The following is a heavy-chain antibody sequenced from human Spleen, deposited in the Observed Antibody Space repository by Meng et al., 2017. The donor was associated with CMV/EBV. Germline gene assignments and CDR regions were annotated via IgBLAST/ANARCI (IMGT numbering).Heavy chain of an antibody. CDR3: AREYRLKYDSSSFDF. CDR1: GFTYSTYW. V-gene: IGHV3-74*01. Sequence: GESLKISCAASGFTYSTYWMHWVRQVPGKGLVWVSRINSDGSSTNYADSVKGRFTISRDNAKNTLYLQMNSLRVEDTAVYYCAREYRLKYDSSSFDFWGQGTLVTVSS. J-gene: IGHJ4*02. D-gene: IGHD3-22*01. CDR2: INSDGSST.